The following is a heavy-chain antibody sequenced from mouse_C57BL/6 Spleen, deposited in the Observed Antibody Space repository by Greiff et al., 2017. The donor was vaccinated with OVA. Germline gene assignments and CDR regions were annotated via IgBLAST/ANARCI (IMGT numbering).Heavy chain of an antibody. Sequence: VQLQQPGAELVKPGASVKMSCKASGYTFTSYWITWVKQRPGQGLEWIGDIYPGSGSTNYNEKFKSKATLTVDTSSSTAYMQLSSLTSEDSAVYYCAREGNGYDYAMDYWGQGTSVTVSS. CDR3: AREGNGYDYAMDY. V-gene: IGHV1-55*01. CDR1: GYTFTSYW. CDR2: IYPGSGST. J-gene: IGHJ4*01. D-gene: IGHD2-2*01.